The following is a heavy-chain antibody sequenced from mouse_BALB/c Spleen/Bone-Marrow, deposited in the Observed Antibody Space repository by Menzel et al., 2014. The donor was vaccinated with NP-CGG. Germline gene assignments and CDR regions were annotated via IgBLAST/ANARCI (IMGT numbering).Heavy chain of an antibody. CDR3: ARRGDMHDDWFAY. CDR1: GYTFTDYN. D-gene: IGHD6-5*01. CDR2: IYPYNGGT. V-gene: IGHV1S29*02. J-gene: IGHJ3*01. Sequence: VQLQQSGPELVKPGASVKISCKASGYTFTDYNMHWVKQSHGKSLEWIGYIYPYNGGTGYNQKFKSKATLTVDNSSSRAYMELQRVTCEHSGVYFCARRGDMHDDWFAYWRQGTGVSVSA.